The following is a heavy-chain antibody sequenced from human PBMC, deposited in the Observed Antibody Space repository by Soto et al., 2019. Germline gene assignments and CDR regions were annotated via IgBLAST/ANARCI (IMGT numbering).Heavy chain of an antibody. CDR3: VKMYGEPI. Sequence: PGGSLRLSCAVSGFTFRSSGMHWVRQAPGKGLVWVAYVTGDGSRTEYADSVKGRFTISRDNSKNTLYLQMSSLRADDTAVYYCVKMYGEPIWGQGTMVTVSS. D-gene: IGHD2-21*01. CDR1: GFTFRSSG. V-gene: IGHV3-74*03. J-gene: IGHJ3*02. CDR2: VTGDGSRT.